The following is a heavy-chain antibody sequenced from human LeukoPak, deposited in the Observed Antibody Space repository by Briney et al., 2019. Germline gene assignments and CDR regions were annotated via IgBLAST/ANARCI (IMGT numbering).Heavy chain of an antibody. D-gene: IGHD3-16*02. J-gene: IGHJ4*02. Sequence: HPGGSLRLSCAASGFTFSRYWMSWVRQAPGKGLEWVANINQDGSEKYYVDSAKGRFTISRDNARNSLYLQMSSLSAEDTAMYYCSRDLQGTHHYSVFYWGQGTLVTVSS. V-gene: IGHV3-7*01. CDR1: GFTFSRYW. CDR3: SRDLQGTHHYSVFY. CDR2: INQDGSEK.